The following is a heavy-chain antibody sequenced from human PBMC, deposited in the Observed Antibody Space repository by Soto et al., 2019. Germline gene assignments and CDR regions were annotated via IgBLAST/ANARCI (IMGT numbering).Heavy chain of an antibody. D-gene: IGHD3-10*01. CDR1: GFTFSSYS. Sequence: GGSLRLSCAASGFTFSSYSMNWVRQAPGKGLEWVSYISSSSSTIYYADSVKGRFTISRDNAKNSLYLQMNSLRAEDTAVYYCARDWRSGSPVYWGQGTLVTVSS. CDR2: ISSSSSTI. V-gene: IGHV3-48*01. CDR3: ARDWRSGSPVY. J-gene: IGHJ4*02.